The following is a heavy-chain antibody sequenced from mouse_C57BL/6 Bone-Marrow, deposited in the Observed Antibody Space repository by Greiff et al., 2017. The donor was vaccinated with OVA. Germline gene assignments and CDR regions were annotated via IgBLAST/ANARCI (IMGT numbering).Heavy chain of an antibody. CDR2: IWSGGST. J-gene: IGHJ3*01. CDR3: ASYGREVAY. CDR1: GFSLTSYG. D-gene: IGHD1-1*01. Sequence: QVQLKQSGPGLVQPSQSLSITCTVSGFSLTSYGVHWVRQSPGKGLEWLGVIWSGGSTDYNAAFISRLSISKDNSKSQVFFKMNSLQADDTAIYYCASYGREVAYWGQGTLVTVSA. V-gene: IGHV2-2*01.